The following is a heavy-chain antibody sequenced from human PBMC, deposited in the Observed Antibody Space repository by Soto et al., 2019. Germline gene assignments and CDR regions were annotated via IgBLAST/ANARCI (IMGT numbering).Heavy chain of an antibody. J-gene: IGHJ6*02. CDR2: IFSDNER. Sequence: SGPTLVNPTETLTLTCTVSGFSLTTGKMGVSWIRQPPGKALEWLAHIFSDNERSYSTSLQGRLTISKDTSGSQVVLSMTNVDPVDTATYYCARMNVDSYQFYYAMDVWGQGTAVTVSS. D-gene: IGHD4-17*01. CDR3: ARMNVDSYQFYYAMDV. V-gene: IGHV2-26*01. CDR1: GFSLTTGKMG.